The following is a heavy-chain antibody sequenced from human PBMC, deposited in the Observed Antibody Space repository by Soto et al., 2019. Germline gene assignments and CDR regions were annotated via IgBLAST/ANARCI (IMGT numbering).Heavy chain of an antibody. CDR2: ISGSGGST. V-gene: IGHV3-23*01. D-gene: IGHD2-2*01. CDR1: GFTFSSYA. CDR3: AKVEENIVVVPAAMTFDP. J-gene: IGHJ5*02. Sequence: GGSLRLSCAASGFTFSSYAMSWVRQAPGKGLEWVSAISGSGGSTYYADSVKGRFTISRDNSKNTLYLQMNSLRAEDTAVYYCAKVEENIVVVPAAMTFDPWGQGTLVTVSS.